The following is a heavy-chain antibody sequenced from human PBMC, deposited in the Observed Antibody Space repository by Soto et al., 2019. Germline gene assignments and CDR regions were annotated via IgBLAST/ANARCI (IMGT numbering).Heavy chain of an antibody. CDR2: FYYSGST. J-gene: IGHJ4*02. Sequence: QVQLQESGPGLVKPSETLSLTCTVSGGSISSYYWNWIRQPPGKGLEWIGYFYYSGSTNYNPSLKCRVTISVDTSKNQFSLKLGSVTAADTAVYYCAREYCSGGSCRLDYWGQGTLVTVSS. D-gene: IGHD2-15*01. V-gene: IGHV4-59*01. CDR3: AREYCSGGSCRLDY. CDR1: GGSISSYY.